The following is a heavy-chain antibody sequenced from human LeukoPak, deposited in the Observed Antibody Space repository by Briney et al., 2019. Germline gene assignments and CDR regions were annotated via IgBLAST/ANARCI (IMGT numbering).Heavy chain of an antibody. CDR2: ISNTGVGT. CDR1: GFTFSGYA. D-gene: IGHD3-10*02. J-gene: IGHJ6*04. V-gene: IGHV3-23*01. Sequence: QSGGSLRLSCAASGFTFSGYAVSWVRQAPGKGLEWVSTISNTGVGTYYTDSVKGRFTISRDNLKKMLYLQMNSLRAEDTAVYYCAELGITMIGGVWGKGTTVTISS. CDR3: AELGITMIGGV.